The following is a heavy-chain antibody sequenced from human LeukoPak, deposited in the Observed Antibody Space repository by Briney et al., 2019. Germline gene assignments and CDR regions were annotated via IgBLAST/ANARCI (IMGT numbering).Heavy chain of an antibody. CDR2: IYYSGST. D-gene: IGHD3-22*01. Sequence: SETLSLTCTVSGGSISSGGYYWSWIRQHPGKGLEWIGYIYYSGSTYYNPSLKSRVTISVDTSKNQFSLKLSSVTAADTAVYYCARGGRDSSNYYYVDCWGQGTLVTVSS. CDR1: GGSISSGGYY. V-gene: IGHV4-31*03. CDR3: ARGGRDSSNYYYVDC. J-gene: IGHJ4*02.